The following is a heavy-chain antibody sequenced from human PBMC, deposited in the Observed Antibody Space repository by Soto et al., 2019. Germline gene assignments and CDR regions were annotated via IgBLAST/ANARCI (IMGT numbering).Heavy chain of an antibody. Sequence: PSQTLSLTCAISWGSVSSNTATWNWVRQSPSRGLEWLGRTYYRSNWNFDYALSAKSRITINPDTSKNQFSLQLNSLTPEDTAVYYCAGELDIHHGLGYWGPGTSVTVSS. J-gene: IGHJ4*02. V-gene: IGHV6-1*01. CDR1: WGSVSSNTAT. D-gene: IGHD6-19*01. CDR3: AGELDIHHGLGY. CDR2: TYYRSNWNF.